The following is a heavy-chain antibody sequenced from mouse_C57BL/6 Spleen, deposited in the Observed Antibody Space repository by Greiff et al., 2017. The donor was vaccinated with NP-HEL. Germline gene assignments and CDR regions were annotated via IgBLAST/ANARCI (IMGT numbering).Heavy chain of an antibody. CDR3: VRDSYYSKDYAMDY. Sequence: DVQLVESGGGLVQPKGSLKLSCAASGFTFNTYAMHWVRQAPGKGLEWVARIRSKSSNYATYYADSVKDRFTISRDDSQSMLYLQMNNLKTEDTAMYYCVRDSYYSKDYAMDYWGQGTSVTVSS. CDR2: IRSKSSNYAT. D-gene: IGHD2-5*01. CDR1: GFTFNTYA. J-gene: IGHJ4*01. V-gene: IGHV10-3*01.